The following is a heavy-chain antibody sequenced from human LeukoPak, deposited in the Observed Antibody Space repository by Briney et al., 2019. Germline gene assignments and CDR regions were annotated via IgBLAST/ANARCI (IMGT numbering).Heavy chain of an antibody. CDR3: ARYYSSGYYSNY. Sequence: PGGSLRLSCAASGFTFSDYYMSWIHQAPGKGLEWVSYISSSGSTIYYADSVKGRFTISRDNAKNSLYLQMNSLRAEDTAVYYCARYYSSGYYSNYWGQGTLVTVSS. J-gene: IGHJ4*02. CDR2: ISSSGSTI. D-gene: IGHD3-22*01. CDR1: GFTFSDYY. V-gene: IGHV3-11*01.